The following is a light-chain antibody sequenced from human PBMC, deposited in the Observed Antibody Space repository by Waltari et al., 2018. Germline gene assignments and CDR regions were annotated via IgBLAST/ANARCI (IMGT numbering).Light chain of an antibody. CDR3: QQYGSSPWT. CDR2: GAS. V-gene: IGKV3-20*01. Sequence: EIVLTQSPGTLSLSPGERATLSCRASQRVSSSYLAWYQQKPGQAPRLLIYGASSRATGIADRFSGSGSGTDFTLTISRLEPEAFAVYYCQQYGSSPWTFGQGTKVEIK. CDR1: QRVSSSY. J-gene: IGKJ1*01.